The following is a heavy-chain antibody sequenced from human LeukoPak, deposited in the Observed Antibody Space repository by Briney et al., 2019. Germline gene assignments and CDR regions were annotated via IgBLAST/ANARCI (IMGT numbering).Heavy chain of an antibody. Sequence: GGSLRLSCAASGFTFSSYWMSWVRQDPGKGLEWVANIKTDGSEKYYVDSVKGRFTISRDNAKNSLYLQMNSLRAEDTAVYYCAKTGGSYWRFDYWGQGTLVTVSS. CDR1: GFTFSSYW. CDR2: IKTDGSEK. CDR3: AKTGGSYWRFDY. J-gene: IGHJ4*02. D-gene: IGHD2-8*02. V-gene: IGHV3-7*01.